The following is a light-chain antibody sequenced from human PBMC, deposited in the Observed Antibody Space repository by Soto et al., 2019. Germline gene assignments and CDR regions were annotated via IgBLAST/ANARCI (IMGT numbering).Light chain of an antibody. CDR1: QSISSW. CDR3: QQYNSYLT. J-gene: IGKJ5*01. Sequence: DLQMTQSPSTLSSSLGDSVTITCRASQSISSWLAWYQQKPGKAPKLLIYDASSLESGVQSRFSGSGSGTEFTLTIRSLQPDDFATYYCQQYNSYLTCGQGTRLEIK. CDR2: DAS. V-gene: IGKV1-5*01.